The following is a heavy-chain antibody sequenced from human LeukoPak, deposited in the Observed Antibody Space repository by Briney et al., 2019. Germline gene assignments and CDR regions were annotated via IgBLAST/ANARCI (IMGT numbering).Heavy chain of an antibody. CDR3: AKAYSASPGGYFDY. D-gene: IGHD1-26*01. J-gene: IGHJ4*02. CDR1: GFTFSSYA. CDR2: INGNGGST. Sequence: GGSLRLSCAASGFTFSSYAMHWVRQVSGKGLEWVSGINGNGGSTYYADSVKGRFTISRDDSKNTLYLQMNSLRADDTAVFYCAKAYSASPGGYFDYWGQGALVTVSS. V-gene: IGHV3-23*01.